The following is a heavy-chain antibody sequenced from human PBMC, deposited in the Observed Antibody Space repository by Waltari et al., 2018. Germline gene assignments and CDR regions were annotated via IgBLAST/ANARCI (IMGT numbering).Heavy chain of an antibody. CDR3: AAASHSGSYYFASDY. V-gene: IGHV5-51*01. CDR2: IYPGDSDT. J-gene: IGHJ4*02. CDR1: GYSFTSYW. D-gene: IGHD1-26*01. Sequence: EVQLVQSGAEVKKPGESLKISCKGSGYSFTSYWIGWVRQIPGKGLEWMGIIYPGDSDTRYSPSFQGQVTISADKSISTAYLQWSSLKASDTAMYYCAAASHSGSYYFASDYWGQGTLVTVSS.